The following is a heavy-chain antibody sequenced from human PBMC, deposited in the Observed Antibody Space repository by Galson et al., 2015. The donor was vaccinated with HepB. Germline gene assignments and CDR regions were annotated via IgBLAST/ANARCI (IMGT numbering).Heavy chain of an antibody. D-gene: IGHD2-2*01. CDR1: GGTFSSYA. V-gene: IGHV1-69*13. CDR3: ARDSCSSTSCYSSPVYYMDV. CDR2: IIPIFGTA. Sequence: SVKVSCKASGGTFSSYAISWVRQAPGQGLEWMGGIIPIFGTANYAQKFQGRVTITADESTSTAYMELSSLRSEDTAVYYCARDSCSSTSCYSSPVYYMDVWGKGTTVTVSS. J-gene: IGHJ6*03.